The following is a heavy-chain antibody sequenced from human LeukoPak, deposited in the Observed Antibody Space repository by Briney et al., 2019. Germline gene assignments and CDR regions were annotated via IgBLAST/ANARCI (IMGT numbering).Heavy chain of an antibody. J-gene: IGHJ4*02. D-gene: IGHD4-17*01. CDR1: GFTFSSYG. V-gene: IGHV3-30*03. CDR2: ISYDGSNK. CDR3: ARVGGYGDYYFDY. Sequence: GGSLRLSCAASGFTFSSYGVHWVRQAPGKGLEWVAVISYDGSNKYYADSVKGRFTISRDNSKNTLYLQMNSLRAEDKGVYYCARVGGYGDYYFDYWGQGTLVTVSS.